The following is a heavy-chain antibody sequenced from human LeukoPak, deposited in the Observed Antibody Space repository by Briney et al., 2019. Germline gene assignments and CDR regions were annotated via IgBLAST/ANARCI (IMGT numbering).Heavy chain of an antibody. J-gene: IGHJ4*02. V-gene: IGHV4-34*01. Sequence: SETLSLTCAVYGGSFSGYYWSWIRQPPGNGLEWSGEINHSGSTNYNPSLKSRVTITVDTSKNQFSLKLSSVTAADTAVYYCARGLSPRINMVRGVRPPFRGVFDYWGQGTLVTVSS. CDR2: INHSGST. D-gene: IGHD3-10*01. CDR1: GGSFSGYY. CDR3: ARGLSPRINMVRGVRPPFRGVFDY.